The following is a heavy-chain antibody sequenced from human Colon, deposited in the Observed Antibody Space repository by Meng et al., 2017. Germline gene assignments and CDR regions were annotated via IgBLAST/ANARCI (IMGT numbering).Heavy chain of an antibody. J-gene: IGHJ5*02. Sequence: QGQLQASGPALVKPYPTLSLTCVVSGGSISGDGYYWSWIRQHPGKGLEWIGYVHDSGDTYYKSSLKSRITISIDTSENQFSLKLKSVTAADTAVYYCARDPSNRGAFFDPWGQGTLVTVSS. CDR2: VHDSGDT. D-gene: IGHD3-10*01. V-gene: IGHV4-31*11. CDR3: ARDPSNRGAFFDP. CDR1: GGSISGDGYY.